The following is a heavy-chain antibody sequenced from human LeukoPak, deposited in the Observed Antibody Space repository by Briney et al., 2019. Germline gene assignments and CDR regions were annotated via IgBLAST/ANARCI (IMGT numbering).Heavy chain of an antibody. J-gene: IGHJ5*02. CDR3: ARDGIAVVPARLGVNWFDP. Sequence: GRSLRLSCSASGFTFSSYAMHWVRQAPGKGLEWVAVISYDGSNKYYADSVKGRFTISRDNTKNTLYLQMNSLRAEDTAVYYCARDGIAVVPARLGVNWFDPWGQGTLVTVSS. V-gene: IGHV3-30-3*01. CDR2: ISYDGSNK. D-gene: IGHD2-2*01. CDR1: GFTFSSYA.